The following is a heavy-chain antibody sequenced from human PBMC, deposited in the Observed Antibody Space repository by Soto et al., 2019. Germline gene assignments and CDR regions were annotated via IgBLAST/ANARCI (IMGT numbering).Heavy chain of an antibody. CDR3: TRHRYDILTGYYRHYYYYGMDV. Sequence: SGGSLRLSCAASGFTFSGSAMHWVRQASGKGLEWVGRIRSKANSYATAYAASVKGRFTISRDDSKNTAYLQMNSLKTEDTAVYYCTRHRYDILTGYYRHYYYYGMDVWGQGTTVTVSS. D-gene: IGHD3-9*01. CDR2: IRSKANSYAT. CDR1: GFTFSGSA. J-gene: IGHJ6*02. V-gene: IGHV3-73*01.